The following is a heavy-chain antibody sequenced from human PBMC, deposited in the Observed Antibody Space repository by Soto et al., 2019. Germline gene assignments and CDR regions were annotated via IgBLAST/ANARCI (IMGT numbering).Heavy chain of an antibody. Sequence: ASVKVSCKASGYTFTSYAMHWVRQAPGQRLEWMGWINAGTGNTKYSQRFQDRVTITRDTPASTAYMELSSLGAEDTAMYYCARPKTIGAAAGKGWFDPWGQGTLVTVSS. CDR3: ARPKTIGAAAGKGWFDP. V-gene: IGHV1-3*01. CDR1: GYTFTSYA. J-gene: IGHJ5*02. CDR2: INAGTGNT. D-gene: IGHD6-13*01.